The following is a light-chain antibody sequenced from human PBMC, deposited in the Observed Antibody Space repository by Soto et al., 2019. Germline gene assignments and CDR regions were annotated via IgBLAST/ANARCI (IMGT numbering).Light chain of an antibody. J-gene: IGKJ2*01. Sequence: EIGLTQSPGTLSLSPGERATLSCRASQRISSSHLAWYQQKPGQAPRLLIYAASSRATGIPDRFSGSGSGTDFTLTISRLEPEDFAVYYCQQYGSSSYTFGQGTQLEIK. CDR1: QRISSSH. CDR2: AAS. V-gene: IGKV3-20*01. CDR3: QQYGSSSYT.